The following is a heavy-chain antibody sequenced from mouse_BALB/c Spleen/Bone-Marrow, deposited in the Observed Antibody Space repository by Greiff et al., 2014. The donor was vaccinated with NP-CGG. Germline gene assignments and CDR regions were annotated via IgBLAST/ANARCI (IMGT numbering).Heavy chain of an antibody. CDR2: IYPYNGVS. CDR1: GYSFTGYY. D-gene: IGHD2-13*01. CDR3: ENGGEYFDV. J-gene: IGHJ1*01. Sequence: EVKLQESGPELVKPGASVKISCKASGYSFTGYYMHWVKQSHGNSLDWIGYIYPYNGVSSYNQKFKGKATLTVDKYSSTSYMELRSPTSDDSAVYYYENGGEYFDVWGAGTTVTVSS. V-gene: IGHV1-31*01.